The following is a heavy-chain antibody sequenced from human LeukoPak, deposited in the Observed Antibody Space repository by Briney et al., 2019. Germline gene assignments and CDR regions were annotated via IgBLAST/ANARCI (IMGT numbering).Heavy chain of an antibody. D-gene: IGHD5-24*01. Sequence: ASVKVSCKASGGTFSSYAISWVRQAPGQGLEWMGRIIPILGIANYAQKFQGRVTITADKSTSTAYMELSSLRSEDTAVYYCARVWKMATIPGSLDYWGQGTLATVSS. CDR1: GGTFSSYA. J-gene: IGHJ4*02. V-gene: IGHV1-69*04. CDR3: ARVWKMATIPGSLDY. CDR2: IIPILGIA.